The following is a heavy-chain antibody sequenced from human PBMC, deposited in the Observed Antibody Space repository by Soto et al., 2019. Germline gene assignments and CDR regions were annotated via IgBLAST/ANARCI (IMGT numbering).Heavy chain of an antibody. D-gene: IGHD4-4*01. CDR3: AREDYSKLRYFDY. J-gene: IGHJ4*02. Sequence: SETLSLTCTVSGGSISSYYWSWIRQPPGKGLEWIGYIYYSGSTNYNPSLKSRVTISVDTSKNQFSLKLSSVTAADTAVYYCAREDYSKLRYFDYWGQGTLVTVSS. CDR1: GGSISSYY. CDR2: IYYSGST. V-gene: IGHV4-59*01.